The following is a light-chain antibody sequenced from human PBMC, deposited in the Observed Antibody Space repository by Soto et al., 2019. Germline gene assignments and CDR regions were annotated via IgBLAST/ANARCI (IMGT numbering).Light chain of an antibody. CDR3: QQYGSSPPVT. V-gene: IGKV3-20*01. J-gene: IGKJ4*01. CDR1: QSISSSK. Sequence: EIVMTQSPATLSVSPGESATLSCRTSQSISSSKLAWYQQNPGQAPRLLMYGASNRATGIPARFSGSGSGTDFTLTISRLEPEDFAVYYCQQYGSSPPVTFGGGTKVDIK. CDR2: GAS.